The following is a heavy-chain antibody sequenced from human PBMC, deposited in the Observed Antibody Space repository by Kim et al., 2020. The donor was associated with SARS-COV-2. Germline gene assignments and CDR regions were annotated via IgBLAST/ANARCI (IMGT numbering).Heavy chain of an antibody. CDR3: AKVGSGSSTPFDY. J-gene: IGHJ4*02. Sequence: ADTAQGRFTISRENHKNTLYLQMNSLRAEDTDVYYCAKVGSGSSTPFDYWGQGTMVTVSS. D-gene: IGHD3-10*01. V-gene: IGHV3-23*01.